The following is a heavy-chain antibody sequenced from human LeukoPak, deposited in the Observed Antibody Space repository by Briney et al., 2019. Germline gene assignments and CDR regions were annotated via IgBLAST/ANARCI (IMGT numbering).Heavy chain of an antibody. CDR1: GFTFSSYS. CDR2: ISGSSSYI. CDR3: ARVLKPSSISELPGY. V-gene: IGHV3-21*01. J-gene: IGHJ4*02. D-gene: IGHD1-14*01. Sequence: GALRLSCAASGFTFSSYSMNWVRQAPGKGLEWVSSISGSSSYIYYADSVKGRFTISRDNAKNSLYLQMNSLRAEDTAVYYCARVLKPSSISELPGYWGQGTLVTVSS.